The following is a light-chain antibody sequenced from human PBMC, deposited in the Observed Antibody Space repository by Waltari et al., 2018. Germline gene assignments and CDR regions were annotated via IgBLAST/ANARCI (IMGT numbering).Light chain of an antibody. J-gene: IGLJ3*02. V-gene: IGLV3-21*02. CDR2: DDY. CDR1: NIGYKG. CDR3: QVWDNSSDHVV. Sequence: SYALAQPPSVSVAPGQTAKITCGGDNIGYKGVHWYQQKPGQAPLLVIYDDYDRPAGIPVRFSGSNSGNTATLTISRVEAGDEADYYCQVWDNSSDHVVFGGGTKLTVL.